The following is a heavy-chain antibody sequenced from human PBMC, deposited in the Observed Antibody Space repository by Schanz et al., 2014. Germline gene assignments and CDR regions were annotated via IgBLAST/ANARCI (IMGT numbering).Heavy chain of an antibody. V-gene: IGHV3-33*01. CDR3: ARDHTTESYYSAGPPIDY. D-gene: IGHD1-26*01. Sequence: QAQLVESGGGVVQPGRSLRLSCAASGFTFSSYGMHWVRQAPGKGLERVAVIWYDGSNKYYADSVKGRFTISRDNSKNTLFLQMNSLRAEDTAVYYCARDHTTESYYSAGPPIDYWGQGTLLTVSS. J-gene: IGHJ4*02. CDR2: IWYDGSNK. CDR1: GFTFSSYG.